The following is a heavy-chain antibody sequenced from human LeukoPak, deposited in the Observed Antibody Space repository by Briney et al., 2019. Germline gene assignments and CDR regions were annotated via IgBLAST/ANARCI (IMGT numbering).Heavy chain of an antibody. CDR2: ISAYNGNT. Sequence: ASVKVSCKASGGTFSSYAISWVRQAPGQGLEWMGWISAYNGNTNYAQKLQGRVTMTTDTSTSTAYMELRSLRSDDTAVYYCARSVDYGDYYLDYWGQGTLVTVSS. D-gene: IGHD4-17*01. J-gene: IGHJ4*02. CDR1: GGTFSSYA. CDR3: ARSVDYGDYYLDY. V-gene: IGHV1-18*01.